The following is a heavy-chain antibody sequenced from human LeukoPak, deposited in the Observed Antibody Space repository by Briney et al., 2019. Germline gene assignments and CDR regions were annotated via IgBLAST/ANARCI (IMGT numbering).Heavy chain of an antibody. CDR3: AKDQIWYYYDSSGYYLDY. D-gene: IGHD3-22*01. CDR1: GFTFSSYA. Sequence: PGGSLRLSCAASGFTFSSYAMSWVRQAPGKGLEWVSAISGSGGSTYYADSVKGRFTISRDNSKNTLYLQMNSLRAEDTAVYYCAKDQIWYYYDSSGYYLDYWGQGTLVTVSS. V-gene: IGHV3-23*01. CDR2: ISGSGGST. J-gene: IGHJ4*02.